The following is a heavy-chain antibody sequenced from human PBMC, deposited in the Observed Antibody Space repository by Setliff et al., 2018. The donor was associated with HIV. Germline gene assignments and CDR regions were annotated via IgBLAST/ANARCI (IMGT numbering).Heavy chain of an antibody. CDR2: INHSGST. D-gene: IGHD6-25*01. CDR1: GGSFSGFY. J-gene: IGHJ6*03. Sequence: SETLSLTCAVYGGSFSGFYWSWFRQPPGKGLDWIGEINHSGSTNYSPSLKSRVTISIDTSKKQFSLKLTSVTAADTALYYCARGPPRTSAYSRYYYYYMDVWG. CDR3: ARGPPRTSAYSRYYYYYMDV. V-gene: IGHV4-34*01.